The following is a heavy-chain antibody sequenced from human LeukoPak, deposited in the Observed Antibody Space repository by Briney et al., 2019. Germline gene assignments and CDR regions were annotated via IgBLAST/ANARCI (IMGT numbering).Heavy chain of an antibody. D-gene: IGHD1-1*01. V-gene: IGHV3-48*03. Sequence: GGSLRLPCAASGFTFSTYEMNWVRQAPGKGLEWVSYINSRGNTKHYSDSVRGRFTVSRDNAKNSLYLQMNSLRAEDTAMYYCARDQNWSPDWWGQGTLVTVSS. CDR1: GFTFSTYE. CDR2: INSRGNTK. CDR3: ARDQNWSPDW. J-gene: IGHJ4*02.